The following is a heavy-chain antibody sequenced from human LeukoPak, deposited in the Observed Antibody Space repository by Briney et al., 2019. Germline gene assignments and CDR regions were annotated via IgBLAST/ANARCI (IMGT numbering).Heavy chain of an antibody. Sequence: GGSLRLSCAASGFTFSSYSMIWVPQAPGKGLEWVSYISPSSSSINYADSVKGRFTISRDNAKNSLYLQMNSLRAEDTAVYYCACTDMAASSDYWGQGTLVTVSS. V-gene: IGHV3-48*01. D-gene: IGHD5-18*01. CDR1: GFTFSSYS. CDR3: ACTDMAASSDY. J-gene: IGHJ4*02. CDR2: ISPSSSSI.